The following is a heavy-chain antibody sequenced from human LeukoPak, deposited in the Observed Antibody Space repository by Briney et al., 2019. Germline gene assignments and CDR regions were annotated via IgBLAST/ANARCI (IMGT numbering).Heavy chain of an antibody. CDR2: TYYRSKWYT. V-gene: IGHV6-1*01. J-gene: IGHJ5*02. CDR1: GDSFSSNSAA. Sequence: SQTLSLTCAISGDSFSSNSAAWNWIRQSPSRGLEWLGRTYYRSKWYTYYAVSVKSRISINRDTSKNQISLQLNSVTPEDTAVYYCARRLTQYDCFDPWGQGILVTVSS. CDR3: ARRLTQYDCFDP. D-gene: IGHD2-2*01.